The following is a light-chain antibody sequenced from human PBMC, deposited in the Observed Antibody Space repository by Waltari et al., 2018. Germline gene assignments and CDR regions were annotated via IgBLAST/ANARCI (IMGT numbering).Light chain of an antibody. J-gene: IGLJ2*01. CDR2: KDI. CDR3: QSSDSSSTYVV. V-gene: IGLV3-25*03. CDR1: ELPNQY. Sequence: SYELTQPPSVSVSPGQPARITCSGDELPNQYAYWYQQKPGQAPVVIIYKDIERPSGIPERFSGSSSGTIVTLTISGVQAEDEAEYYCQSSDSSSTYVVFGGGTKLTVL.